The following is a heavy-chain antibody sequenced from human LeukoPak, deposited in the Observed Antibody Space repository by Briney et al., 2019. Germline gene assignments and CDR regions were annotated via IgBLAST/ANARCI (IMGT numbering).Heavy chain of an antibody. CDR2: ITSSSSSM. CDR3: ANGWPTRDY. V-gene: IGHV3-21*04. D-gene: IGHD6-19*01. CDR1: GFTFSIYT. J-gene: IGHJ4*02. Sequence: GGSLRLSCVASGFTFSIYTMSWVRQAPGKGLEWVSSITSSSSSMYSADSVKGRLTISRDNAKNTLYLQMNSLRAEDTAVYYCANGWPTRDYWGQGTLVTVSS.